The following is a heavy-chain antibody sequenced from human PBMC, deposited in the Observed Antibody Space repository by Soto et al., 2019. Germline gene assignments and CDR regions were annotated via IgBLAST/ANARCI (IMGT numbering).Heavy chain of an antibody. Sequence: EVQLLESGGGFIHPGGSLRLSCAASGFSFSGFTMNWVRQAPGKGLEWVAIISDSADSTFYVDSVKGRFTISRDNSKSTRNLHINSLRAEDTAVYYAARTRVAMIYAIYVAGMDVWGQGTTVTVSS. CDR1: GFSFSGFT. J-gene: IGHJ6*02. CDR3: ARTRVAMIYAIYVAGMDV. V-gene: IGHV3-23*01. CDR2: ISDSADST. D-gene: IGHD2-8*01.